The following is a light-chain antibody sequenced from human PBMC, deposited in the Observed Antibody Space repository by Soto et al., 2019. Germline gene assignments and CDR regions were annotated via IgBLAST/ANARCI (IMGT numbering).Light chain of an antibody. CDR2: DAS. J-gene: IGKJ1*01. Sequence: EIVLTQSPATVSLSPGERATLSCRASQSVSSYLAWYQQKPGQAPRLLIYDASNRATGIPARFSGSGSGTDFTLTISSLAPEDFAVYYCQQRSNWWTFGQGTKVEIK. CDR3: QQRSNWWT. V-gene: IGKV3-11*01. CDR1: QSVSSY.